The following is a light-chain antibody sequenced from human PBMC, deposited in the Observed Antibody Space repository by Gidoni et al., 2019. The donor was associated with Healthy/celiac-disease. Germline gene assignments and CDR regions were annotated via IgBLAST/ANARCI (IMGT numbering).Light chain of an antibody. CDR2: GAS. CDR1: QSVSSSY. Sequence: DIVLPQSPGTLSLSPGERATLSGRASQSVSSSYLAWYQQKPGQAPRLLIYGASSRATGIPDRVSGSGSGTDFTLTSSRLEPEDFAVYYCQQYGSSPLTFGGGTKVEIK. CDR3: QQYGSSPLT. J-gene: IGKJ4*01. V-gene: IGKV3-20*01.